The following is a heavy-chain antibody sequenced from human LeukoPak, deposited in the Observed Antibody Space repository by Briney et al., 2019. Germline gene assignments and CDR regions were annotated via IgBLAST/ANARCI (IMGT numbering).Heavy chain of an antibody. CDR2: INEDGSVK. CDR1: GFTFSSYE. CDR3: ARDLGASQHLSWFGP. V-gene: IGHV3-7*03. D-gene: IGHD1-26*01. J-gene: IGHJ5*02. Sequence: GGSLRLSCAASGFTFSSYEMSWVRQAPGKGLEWVGNINEDGSVKYYVDSVKGRFTISRDNAKNSLYLQMNSLRAEDTAVYYCARDLGASQHLSWFGPWGQGTLVTVSS.